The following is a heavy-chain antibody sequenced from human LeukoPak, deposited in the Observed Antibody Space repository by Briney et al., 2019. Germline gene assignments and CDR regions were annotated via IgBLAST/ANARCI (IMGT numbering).Heavy chain of an antibody. D-gene: IGHD1-1*01. CDR2: ISAYNGKT. V-gene: IGHV1-18*01. CDR3: ARDIATVQHQD. Sequence: ASVRVSCKTSGYTFTSYGISWVRQAPGQGGEGRGGISAYNGKTNYVQKFRGRGAITTETDTSKVYMDLRSLRSDDPAVYYCARDIATVQHQDWGQGTLVTVSS. CDR1: GYTFTSYG. J-gene: IGHJ4*02.